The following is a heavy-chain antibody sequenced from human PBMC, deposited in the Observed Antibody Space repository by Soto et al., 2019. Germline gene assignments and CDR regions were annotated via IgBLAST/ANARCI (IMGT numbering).Heavy chain of an antibody. V-gene: IGHV1-58*01. D-gene: IGHD3-10*01. CDR3: AADPLPLWFGELSADDAFDI. CDR2: IVVGSGNT. CDR1: DFTFTGSA. J-gene: IGHJ3*02. Sequence: SVKVSCKPCDFTFTGSAGQLLRQARGQRLEWIGWIVVGSGNTNYAQKFQERVTITRDMSTSTAYMELSSLRSEDTAVYYCAADPLPLWFGELSADDAFDIWG.